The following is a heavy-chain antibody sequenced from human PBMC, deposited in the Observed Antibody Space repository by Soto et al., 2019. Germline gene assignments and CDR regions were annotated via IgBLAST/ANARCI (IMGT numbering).Heavy chain of an antibody. CDR3: ARDAIQTYCSGGSCYSGPYGMGV. D-gene: IGHD2-15*01. Sequence: GGSLRLSCAASGFTFSSYSMNWVRQAPGKGLEWVSYISSSSSTIYYADSVKGRFTISRDNAKNSLYLQMNSLRDEDTAVYYCARDAIQTYCSGGSCYSGPYGMGVWGQGTTVTVSS. J-gene: IGHJ6*02. V-gene: IGHV3-48*02. CDR2: ISSSSSTI. CDR1: GFTFSSYS.